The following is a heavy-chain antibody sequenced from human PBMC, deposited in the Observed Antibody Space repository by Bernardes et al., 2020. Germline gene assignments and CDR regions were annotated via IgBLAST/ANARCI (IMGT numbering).Heavy chain of an antibody. CDR2: ISGSGGST. J-gene: IGHJ4*02. CDR3: AKGEYYDFWSGPIDY. V-gene: IGHV3-23*01. Sequence: GGSLRVWCASSGFSFSSYAMNWVRKAPGKGLEWVSAISGSGGSTYYADSVRGRFTISRDNSKNTLYLQMNSQRAEDTAVYYCAKGEYYDFWSGPIDYWGQGTLVTVSS. D-gene: IGHD3-3*01. CDR1: GFSFSSYA.